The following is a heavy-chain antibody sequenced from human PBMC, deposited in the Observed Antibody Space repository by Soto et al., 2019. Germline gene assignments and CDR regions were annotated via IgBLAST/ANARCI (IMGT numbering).Heavy chain of an antibody. D-gene: IGHD6-6*01. Sequence: QVQLVESGGGVVQPGRSLRLSCAASGFTFSSYGMHWVRQAPGKGLEWVAVISYDGSNKYYADSVKGRFTISRDNSKNTRYLQMNSLRAEDTAVYYCANGQRTLGISSSSLYRMDVWGKGTTVTVSS. J-gene: IGHJ6*04. CDR2: ISYDGSNK. CDR1: GFTFSSYG. CDR3: ANGQRTLGISSSSLYRMDV. V-gene: IGHV3-30*18.